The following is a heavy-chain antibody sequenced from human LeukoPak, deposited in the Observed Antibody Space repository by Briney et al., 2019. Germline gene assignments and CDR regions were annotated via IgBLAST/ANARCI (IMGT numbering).Heavy chain of an antibody. J-gene: IGHJ6*03. D-gene: IGHD3-10*01. CDR3: AKVGSGEPYYYYYYMDV. CDR1: GFTFSSYE. Sequence: SGGSLRLSCAASGFTFSSYEMNWVRQAPGKGLEWVSYISSSGSTIYYADSVKGRFTISRDNAKNSLYLQMNSLRAEDTAVYYCAKVGSGEPYYYYYYMDVWGKGTTVTVSS. V-gene: IGHV3-48*03. CDR2: ISSSGSTI.